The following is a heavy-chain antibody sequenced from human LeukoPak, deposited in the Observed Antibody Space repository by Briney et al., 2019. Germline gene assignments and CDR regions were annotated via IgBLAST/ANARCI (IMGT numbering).Heavy chain of an antibody. J-gene: IGHJ3*02. CDR3: AKDMNYYDSSGYRRRGAFDI. CDR2: ISGSGGST. D-gene: IGHD3-22*01. Sequence: GGSLRLSCAASGFTFSSYAMSWVRQAPGKGLEWVSAISGSGGSTYYADSVKGRFTISRDNSKNTLYLQMNSLRAEDTAVYYCAKDMNYYDSSGYRRRGAFDIWGQGTMVTVSS. V-gene: IGHV3-23*01. CDR1: GFTFSSYA.